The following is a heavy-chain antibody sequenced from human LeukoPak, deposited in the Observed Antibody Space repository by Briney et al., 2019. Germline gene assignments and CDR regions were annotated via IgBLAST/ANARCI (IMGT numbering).Heavy chain of an antibody. Sequence: SGGSLRLSCAASAFNFRTYSMGWVRQAPGKGLEWVSSISYTSSFKYYADSVKGRFTISRDNGENALYLQMSSLRAEDTAVYYCARDFGKQLCLFDYWGQGTLVTVSS. CDR1: AFNFRTYS. CDR2: ISYTSSFK. CDR3: ARDFGKQLCLFDY. D-gene: IGHD6-6*01. V-gene: IGHV3-21*06. J-gene: IGHJ4*02.